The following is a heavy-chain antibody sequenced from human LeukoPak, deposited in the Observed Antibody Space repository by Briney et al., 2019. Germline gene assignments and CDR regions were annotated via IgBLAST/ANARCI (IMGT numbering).Heavy chain of an antibody. V-gene: IGHV3-23*01. CDR1: GFTFSSYA. D-gene: IGHD3-10*01. CDR2: ISGSGGST. Sequence: GSLRLSCAASGFTFSSYAMSWVRQAPGKGLEWVSAISGSGGSTYYADSVKGRFTISRDNSKNTLYLQMNSLRAEDTAVYYCAKDRGGSYYYGSGYGYYFDYWGQGTLVTVSS. J-gene: IGHJ4*02. CDR3: AKDRGGSYYYGSGYGYYFDY.